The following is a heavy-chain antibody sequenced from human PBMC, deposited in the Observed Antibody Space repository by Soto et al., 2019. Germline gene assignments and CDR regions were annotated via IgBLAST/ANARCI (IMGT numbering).Heavy chain of an antibody. CDR3: ARGPYCSSTSCYRWFDP. J-gene: IGHJ5*02. Sequence: QVQLVQSGAEVKKPGSSVKVSCKASGGTFSSYTISWVRQAPGQGLEWMGRIIPILGIANYAQKFQGRVTNTADKSTSTAYMELSSLRSEDTAVYYCARGPYCSSTSCYRWFDPWGQGTLVTVSS. CDR1: GGTFSSYT. CDR2: IIPILGIA. D-gene: IGHD2-2*01. V-gene: IGHV1-69*02.